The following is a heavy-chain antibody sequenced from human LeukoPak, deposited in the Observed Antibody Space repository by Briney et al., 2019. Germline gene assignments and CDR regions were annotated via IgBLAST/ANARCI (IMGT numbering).Heavy chain of an antibody. V-gene: IGHV3-48*01. Sequence: PGGSLRLSCAASGFTFSNYAISWVRQAPGKGPEWVSYIDARSGITYYADSVQGRFTISRDDARESVFLQMDGLRVDDTAVYYCARTYDFGRGPPGDAFDNWGPGTWVIVSA. CDR1: GFTFSNYA. CDR2: IDARSGIT. CDR3: ARTYDFGRGPPGDAFDN. J-gene: IGHJ3*02. D-gene: IGHD3-3*01.